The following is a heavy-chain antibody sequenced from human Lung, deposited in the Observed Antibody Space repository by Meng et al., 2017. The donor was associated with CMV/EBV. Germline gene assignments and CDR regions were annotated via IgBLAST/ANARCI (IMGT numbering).Heavy chain of an antibody. Sequence: ASGPGRGKPSRTMSLTCAVSGGSISSSNWWSWVRQPPGKGLEWIGEIYHSGSTNYNPSLKSRVTISVDKSKNQFSLNLSSVTAADTAVYYCARVGQWLPIDYWGQGTLVTVSS. CDR2: IYHSGST. D-gene: IGHD6-19*01. V-gene: IGHV4-4*02. CDR1: GGSISSSNW. J-gene: IGHJ4*02. CDR3: ARVGQWLPIDY.